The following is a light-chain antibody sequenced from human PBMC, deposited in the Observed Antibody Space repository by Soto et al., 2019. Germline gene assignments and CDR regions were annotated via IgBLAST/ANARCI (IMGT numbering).Light chain of an antibody. V-gene: IGLV7-46*01. J-gene: IGLJ3*02. CDR3: LLFYSGPRV. CDR2: DTN. CDR1: TGAVTSGHY. Sequence: QAVVTQEPSLTVSPGGTVTISCDSSTGAVTSGHYPYWFQQKPGQAPRTLIYDTNNKHSWTPARFSGSLLGGKAALTLSGAQPEDEAEYYCLLFYSGPRVFGGGTKVTVL.